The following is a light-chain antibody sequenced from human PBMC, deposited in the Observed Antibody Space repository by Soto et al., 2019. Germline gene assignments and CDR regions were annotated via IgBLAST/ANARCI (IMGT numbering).Light chain of an antibody. CDR3: QQYDNLPLT. Sequence: DILMTQSPSSLSASVGDRVTITCQASHDISNYLNWYQQKPGKAPKLLIYDASNLETGVPSRFSGSGSETDFTFTIISLQHEAIATYYCQQYDNLPLTFGGGTKVEIK. J-gene: IGKJ4*01. CDR1: HDISNY. CDR2: DAS. V-gene: IGKV1-33*01.